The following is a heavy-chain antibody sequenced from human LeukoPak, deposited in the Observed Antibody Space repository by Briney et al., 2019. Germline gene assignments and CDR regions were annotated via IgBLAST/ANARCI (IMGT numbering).Heavy chain of an antibody. CDR1: GGSIGSYY. CDR2: IYTSGST. D-gene: IGHD3-22*01. J-gene: IGHJ4*02. V-gene: IGHV4-4*07. CDR3: ARGGHYYDSSAYGFDY. Sequence: SETLSLTCTVSGGSIGSYYWSWIRQPAGKGLEWIGRIYTSGSTNYNPSLKSRVTISVDTSKNQFSLKLSSVTAADTAVYYCARGGHYYDSSAYGFDYWGQGTLVTVSS.